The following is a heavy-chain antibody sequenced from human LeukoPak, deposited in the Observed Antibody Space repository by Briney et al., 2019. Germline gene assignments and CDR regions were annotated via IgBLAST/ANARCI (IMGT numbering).Heavy chain of an antibody. V-gene: IGHV1-46*01. CDR1: EYTFTNYY. CDR3: ARDHVPSYVGIDY. D-gene: IGHD1-26*01. CDR2: VNPSGGPP. Sequence: VSVKVSCKASEYTFTNYYIHWLRQAPGQGLEWMGVVNPSGGPPTYAQRFRGRVTMTRDTSTSTLFMELSSLRSDDTAVYYCARDHVPSYVGIDYWGLGTLVTVSS. J-gene: IGHJ4*02.